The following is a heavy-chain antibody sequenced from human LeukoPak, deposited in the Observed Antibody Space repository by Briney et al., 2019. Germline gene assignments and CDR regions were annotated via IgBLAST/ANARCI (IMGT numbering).Heavy chain of an antibody. D-gene: IGHD3-22*01. Sequence: SETLSLTCTVSGGSISSSSYYWGWIRQPPGKGLKWIGSIYYSGSTYYNPSLKSRVTISVDTSKNQFSLKLSSVTAADTAVYYCARDGGDYYDSSGYLYWGQGTLVTVSS. CDR3: ARDGGDYYDSSGYLY. J-gene: IGHJ4*02. CDR2: IYYSGST. CDR1: GGSISSSSYY. V-gene: IGHV4-39*07.